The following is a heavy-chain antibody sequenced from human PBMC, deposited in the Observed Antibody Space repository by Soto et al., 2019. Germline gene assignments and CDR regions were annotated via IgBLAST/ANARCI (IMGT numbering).Heavy chain of an antibody. D-gene: IGHD1-26*01. V-gene: IGHV4-34*01. CDR2: INHSGST. CDR1: GGSFSGYY. J-gene: IGHJ4*02. CDR3: ARPANSGSYYFDY. Sequence: QVQLQQWGAGLLKPSETLSLICAVYGGSFSGYYWSWIRQPPGKGLEWIGEINHSGSTNYNPSLKSRVTISVDTSKNQFSLKLSSVTAADTAVYYCARPANSGSYYFDYWGQGTLVTVSS.